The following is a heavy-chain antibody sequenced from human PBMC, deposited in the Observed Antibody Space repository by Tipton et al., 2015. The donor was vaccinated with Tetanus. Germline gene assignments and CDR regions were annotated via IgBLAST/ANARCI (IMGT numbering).Heavy chain of an antibody. D-gene: IGHD1-7*01. CDR3: ARERELELRAAFDY. CDR2: ISSSSSYI. V-gene: IGHV3-21*01. J-gene: IGHJ4*02. CDR1: GFTFSSYS. Sequence: SLRLSCAASGFTFSSYSMNWVRQAPGQGLEWVSSISSSSSYIYYADSVKGRFTISRDNAKNSLYLQMNSLRAEDTAVYYCARERELELRAAFDYWGQGTLVTVSS.